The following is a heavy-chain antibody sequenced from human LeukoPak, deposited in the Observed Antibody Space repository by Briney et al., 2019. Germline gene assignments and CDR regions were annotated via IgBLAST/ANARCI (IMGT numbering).Heavy chain of an antibody. D-gene: IGHD5-18*01. CDR2: ISGSSTTM. CDR3: ARGPYSYGY. V-gene: IGHV3-48*04. J-gene: IGHJ4*02. Sequence: GGSLRLSCAASGFTFSDHAMNWVRQAPGKGLEWISYISGSSTTMYYTDSVKGRFTISRDNAKNSLYLQMNSLRAEDTAVYYCARGPYSYGYWGQGTLVTVSS. CDR1: GFTFSDHA.